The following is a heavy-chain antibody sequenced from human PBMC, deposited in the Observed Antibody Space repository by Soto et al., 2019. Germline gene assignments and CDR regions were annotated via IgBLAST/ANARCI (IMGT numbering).Heavy chain of an antibody. CDR3: AKRISGWYEIDY. Sequence: GGSLRLSCVASGFTFSGYAMPWARQAPGKGLEWVSAITGGGGSTYYADSVKGRFTISRDNSKNTLYLQMNSPRAEDTAVYYCAKRISGWYEIDYWGQGTLVTVSS. CDR2: ITGGGGST. V-gene: IGHV3-23*01. D-gene: IGHD6-19*01. J-gene: IGHJ4*02. CDR1: GFTFSGYA.